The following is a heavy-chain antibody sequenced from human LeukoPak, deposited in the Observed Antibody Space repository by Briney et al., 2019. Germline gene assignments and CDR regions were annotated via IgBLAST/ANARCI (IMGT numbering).Heavy chain of an antibody. Sequence: PGGSLRLSCTVSGFTVSSNSMSWVRQAPGKGLEWVSFIYSDNTHYSDSVKGRFTISRDNSKNTLYLQMNSLRAEDTAVYYCARENYYGSGSYSLDYWGQGTLVTVSS. D-gene: IGHD3-10*01. CDR3: ARENYYGSGSYSLDY. V-gene: IGHV3-53*01. CDR2: IYSDNT. J-gene: IGHJ4*02. CDR1: GFTVSSNS.